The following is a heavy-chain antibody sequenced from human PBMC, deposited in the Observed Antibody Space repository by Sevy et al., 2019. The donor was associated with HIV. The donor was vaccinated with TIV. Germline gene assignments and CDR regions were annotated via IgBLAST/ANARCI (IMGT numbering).Heavy chain of an antibody. CDR3: ARYSYYGSGSYYNVIPYYFDH. Sequence: GGSLRLSCAASGFTFSSYEMNWVRQAPGKGLEWVSYISSSGSTIYYADSVKGRFTISRDNAKNSLYLQMNSLRAEDTAVYYCARYSYYGSGSYYNVIPYYFDHWGQGTLVTVSS. V-gene: IGHV3-48*03. CDR1: GFTFSSYE. J-gene: IGHJ4*02. D-gene: IGHD3-10*01. CDR2: ISSSGSTI.